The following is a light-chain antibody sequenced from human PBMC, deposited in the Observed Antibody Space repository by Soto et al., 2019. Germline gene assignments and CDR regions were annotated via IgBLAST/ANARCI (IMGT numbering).Light chain of an antibody. CDR1: QSVSTY. Sequence: EIVLTQSPATLSLSPGERATLSCWASQSVSTYLAWYQQKPGQAPRLLISDASNRATGIPARFSGSGSGTDFTLTISSLEPEDSAVYYCQQRYKTRLTFGGGTRVEIK. J-gene: IGKJ4*01. V-gene: IGKV3-11*01. CDR2: DAS. CDR3: QQRYKTRLT.